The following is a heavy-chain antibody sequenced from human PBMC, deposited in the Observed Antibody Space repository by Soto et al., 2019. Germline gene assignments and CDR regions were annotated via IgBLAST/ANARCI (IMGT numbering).Heavy chain of an antibody. J-gene: IGHJ4*02. CDR2: IWYDGSRK. Sequence: QVQLVESGGGVVQPRTSLRLSCAASGFTFSSYGMHWVRQTPGKGLEWVAVIWYDGSRKFYADSVKGRFTISRDNSNLYLHMNSLGADDTAVYFCARDQLDRLKPRETRYFDLWGQGTLVTVSS. V-gene: IGHV3-33*01. D-gene: IGHD3-3*01. CDR1: GFTFSSYG. CDR3: ARDQLDRLKPRETRYFDL.